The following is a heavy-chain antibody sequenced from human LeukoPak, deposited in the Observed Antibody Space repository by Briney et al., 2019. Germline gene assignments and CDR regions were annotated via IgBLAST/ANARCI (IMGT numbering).Heavy chain of an antibody. V-gene: IGHV4-59*01. J-gene: IGHJ5*02. D-gene: IGHD6-19*01. Sequence: SETLSLTCTVSGGSISNYYWSWIRQPPGKGLEWIGYIYYSGSTNYNPSLQSRVTISVDTSKNQFSLKLSSVTAADTALYYCARAGWIHGWFDPWGQGTLVTVSS. CDR2: IYYSGST. CDR1: GGSISNYY. CDR3: ARAGWIHGWFDP.